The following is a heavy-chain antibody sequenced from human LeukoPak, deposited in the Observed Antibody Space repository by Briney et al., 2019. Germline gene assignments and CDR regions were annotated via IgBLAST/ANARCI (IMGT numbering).Heavy chain of an antibody. CDR1: GGSISSGGYY. CDR2: IYYSGST. CDR3: AGYSIVDTYYYDSSGYYVRGYFDY. V-gene: IGHV4-31*03. D-gene: IGHD3-22*01. Sequence: SETLSLTCTVSGGSISSGGYYWSWIRQHPGKGLEWIGYIYYSGSTYYNPSLKSRVTISVDTSKNQFSLKLSSVTAADTAVYYCAGYSIVDTYYYDSSGYYVRGYFDYWGQGTLVTVSS. J-gene: IGHJ4*02.